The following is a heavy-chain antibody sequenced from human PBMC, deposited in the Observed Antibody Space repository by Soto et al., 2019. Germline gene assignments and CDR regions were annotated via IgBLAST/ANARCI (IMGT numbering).Heavy chain of an antibody. CDR2: IIPIFGTV. D-gene: IGHD4-17*01. Sequence: QVQLVQSGAEVKKPGSSVKVSCKASGGTFSNYPISWVRQAPGQGLEWMGGIIPIFGTVNYAQKFQGRVTITADESTNPAYLELSSLRSEYTAVYYCARGHPRCLQSWYFDLWGRGTLVTVSS. V-gene: IGHV1-69*12. CDR1: GGTFSNYP. J-gene: IGHJ2*01. CDR3: ARGHPRCLQSWYFDL.